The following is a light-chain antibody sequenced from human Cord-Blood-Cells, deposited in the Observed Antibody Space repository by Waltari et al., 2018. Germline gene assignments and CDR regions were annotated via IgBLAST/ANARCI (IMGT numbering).Light chain of an antibody. V-gene: IGLV2-14*01. Sequence: QLALTHPPPVSGLLGQSTTIPCPGTTGAVGGYNYVSWYQQHQGKAPKLMIYDVSNRPSGVSNRFSGSKSGNMASLTISVLQAEDEADYYRSSYTSSSTVVFGGGTKLTVL. CDR3: SSYTSSSTVV. CDR2: DVS. CDR1: TGAVGGYNY. J-gene: IGLJ2*01.